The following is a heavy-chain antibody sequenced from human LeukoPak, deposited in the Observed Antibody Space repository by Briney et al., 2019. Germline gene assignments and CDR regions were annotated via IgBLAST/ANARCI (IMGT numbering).Heavy chain of an antibody. CDR2: IWYVGSNK. D-gene: IGHD3-9*01. Sequence: GGSLRLSCAASGFTFSDYWMNWVRQAPGKGLEWVAVIWYVGSNKYYADSVKGRFTISRDNSKNTLYLQMNSLRAEDTAVYYCAREFFLTGYYFWFDPWGQGTLVTVSS. J-gene: IGHJ5*02. CDR1: GFTFSDYW. V-gene: IGHV3-33*08. CDR3: AREFFLTGYYFWFDP.